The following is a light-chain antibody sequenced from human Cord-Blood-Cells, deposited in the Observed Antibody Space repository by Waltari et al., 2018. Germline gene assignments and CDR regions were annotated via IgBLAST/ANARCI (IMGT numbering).Light chain of an antibody. CDR3: CSYAGSYAFFYV. Sequence: QSALTQPRSVSGSPGQSVTISCTGTSSDVGGYNYVSWYQQHPGKAPKLMIYDVSKRPSGVPDRFSGSKSGNTASLTISGLQAEDEADYYCCSYAGSYAFFYVFGTGT. CDR1: SSDVGGYNY. CDR2: DVS. V-gene: IGLV2-11*01. J-gene: IGLJ1*01.